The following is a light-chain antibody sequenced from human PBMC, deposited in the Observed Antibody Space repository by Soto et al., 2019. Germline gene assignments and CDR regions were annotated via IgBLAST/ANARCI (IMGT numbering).Light chain of an antibody. CDR1: QTVGSN. CDR3: QQYNTRPQT. Sequence: EVVLTQSPATLSVSPGERATLSCRASQTVGSNLAWYQHKPGQAPRLLISGASARATGVPAGFSGSGSGTEFALTISGLQSEDFTVYFCQQYNTRPQTFGQGTKVDI. CDR2: GAS. J-gene: IGKJ1*01. V-gene: IGKV3-15*01.